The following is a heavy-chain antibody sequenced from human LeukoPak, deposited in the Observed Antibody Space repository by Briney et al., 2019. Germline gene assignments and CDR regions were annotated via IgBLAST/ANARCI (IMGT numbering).Heavy chain of an antibody. Sequence: PSETLSLTCAVYGGSFSGYYWSWIRQPPGKGLEWIGEINHSGSTNYNPSLKSRVTISVDTSKNQFSLKLSSVTAADTAVYYRARRGNIVVVPAAMLAWFAAWGQGTLVTVSS. J-gene: IGHJ5*02. CDR3: ARRGNIVVVPAAMLAWFAA. CDR2: INHSGST. CDR1: GGSFSGYY. D-gene: IGHD2-2*01. V-gene: IGHV4-34*01.